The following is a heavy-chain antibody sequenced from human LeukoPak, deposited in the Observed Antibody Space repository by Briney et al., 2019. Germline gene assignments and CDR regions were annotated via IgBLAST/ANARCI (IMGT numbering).Heavy chain of an antibody. CDR1: GGSISSSSYY. CDR2: IYYSGST. D-gene: IGHD6-6*01. J-gene: IGHJ3*02. V-gene: IGHV4-39*07. Sequence: SETLSLTCTVSGGSISSSSYYWGWIRQPPGKGLEWIGSIYYSGSTYYNPSLKSRVTISVDTSKNQFSLKLSSVTAADTAVYYCARSATYSSSPLAFDIWGQGTMVTVSS. CDR3: ARSATYSSSPLAFDI.